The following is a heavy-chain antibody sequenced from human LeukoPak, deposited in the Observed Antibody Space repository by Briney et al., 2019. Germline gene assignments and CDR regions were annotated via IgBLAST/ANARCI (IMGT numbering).Heavy chain of an antibody. CDR3: ARDLSIIAVAGPADY. J-gene: IGHJ4*02. V-gene: IGHV3-30-3*01. D-gene: IGHD6-19*01. CDR1: GFTFSSYA. Sequence: GGSLRLSCAASGFTFSSYAMHWVRQAPGKGLEWVAVISYDGSNKYYADSVKGRFTISRDNSKNTLYLQMNSLRAEDTAVYYCARDLSIIAVAGPADYWGQGTLVTVSS. CDR2: ISYDGSNK.